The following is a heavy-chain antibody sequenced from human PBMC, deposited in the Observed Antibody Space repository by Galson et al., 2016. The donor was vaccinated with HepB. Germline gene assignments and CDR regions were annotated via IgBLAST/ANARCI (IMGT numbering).Heavy chain of an antibody. CDR1: GFVFSSSG. D-gene: IGHD6-19*01. Sequence: SLRLSCAASGFVFSSSGIHWVRQAPGTGLEWVALIWHDGSNQYDADPVKGRFTITGDNSKHTLYLQMNILRAEDSVVYYCARESPHIAVPVLDDWGQGTLVTVSS. J-gene: IGHJ4*02. CDR3: ARESPHIAVPVLDD. CDR2: IWHDGSNQ. V-gene: IGHV3-33*01.